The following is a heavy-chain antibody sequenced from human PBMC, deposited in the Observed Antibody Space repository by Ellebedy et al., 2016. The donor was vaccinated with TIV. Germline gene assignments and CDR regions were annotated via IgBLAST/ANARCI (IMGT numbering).Heavy chain of an antibody. CDR2: VSGSGSST. D-gene: IGHD3-22*01. J-gene: IGHJ4*02. Sequence: GESLKISCAASGFSFSSYVMSWVRQTPGKGLEWISSVSGSGSSTYYANSVQGRFTISRDNSKNTLSLQMSSLRAEDTAVYFCAKSPDYYDGGDYEQHDYWGRGTLVTVSS. CDR3: AKSPDYYDGGDYEQHDY. V-gene: IGHV3-23*01. CDR1: GFSFSSYV.